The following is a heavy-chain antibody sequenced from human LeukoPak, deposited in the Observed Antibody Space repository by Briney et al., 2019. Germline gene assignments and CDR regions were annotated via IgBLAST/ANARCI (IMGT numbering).Heavy chain of an antibody. CDR1: GGSISSGNYY. J-gene: IGHJ4*02. V-gene: IGHV4-30-4*01. CDR3: ARGGDYGGVY. Sequence: PSETLSLTCTVSGGSISSGNYYWNWIRQPPGKGLEWIGYIYYSGSTYYNPSLKSRVTISVDTSKNQFSLKLSSVTAADTAVYYCARGGDYGGVYWGQGTLVTVSS. D-gene: IGHD4-23*01. CDR2: IYYSGST.